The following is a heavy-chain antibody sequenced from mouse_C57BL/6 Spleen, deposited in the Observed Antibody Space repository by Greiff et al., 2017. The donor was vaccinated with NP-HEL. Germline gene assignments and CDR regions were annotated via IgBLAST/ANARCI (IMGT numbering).Heavy chain of an antibody. V-gene: IGHV1-39*01. J-gene: IGHJ1*03. D-gene: IGHD1-1*01. CDR2: INPNYGTT. CDR3: ARGRITTVVSYWYFDV. Sequence: VQLQQSGPELVKPGASVKISCKASGYSFTDYNMNWVKQSNGKSLEWIGVINPNYGTTSYNQKFKGKATLTVDQSSSTAYMQLNSLTSEDSAVSYCARGRITTVVSYWYFDVWGTGTTVTVSS. CDR1: GYSFTDYN.